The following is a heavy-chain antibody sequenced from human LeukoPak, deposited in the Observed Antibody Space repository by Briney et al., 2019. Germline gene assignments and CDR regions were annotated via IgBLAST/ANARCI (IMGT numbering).Heavy chain of an antibody. CDR2: ISTFNGNT. J-gene: IGHJ4*02. CDR3: ARAPWTGALTYFDY. Sequence: GASVKVSCKASGYIFTSYAISWVRQAPGQGLEWMGWISTFNGNTNFAQKFQGRVTMTTDTSTRTAYMELKSLRSDDTAVYYSARAPWTGALTYFDYWGQGTLVTVSS. D-gene: IGHD3-9*01. V-gene: IGHV1-18*01. CDR1: GYIFTSYA.